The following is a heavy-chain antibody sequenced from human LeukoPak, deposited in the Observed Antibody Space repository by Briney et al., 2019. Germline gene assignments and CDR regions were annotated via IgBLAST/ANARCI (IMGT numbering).Heavy chain of an antibody. Sequence: PGGSLRLSCAASGFTFDDYTMHWVRQAPGKGLEWVSLISWDGGSTYYADSVKGRFTISRDNSKNSLYLQMNSLRTEDTALYYRAKDIGGYGSGNYYYYYGMDVWGQGTTVTVSS. J-gene: IGHJ6*02. V-gene: IGHV3-43*01. D-gene: IGHD3-10*01. CDR3: AKDIGGYGSGNYYYYYGMDV. CDR1: GFTFDDYT. CDR2: ISWDGGST.